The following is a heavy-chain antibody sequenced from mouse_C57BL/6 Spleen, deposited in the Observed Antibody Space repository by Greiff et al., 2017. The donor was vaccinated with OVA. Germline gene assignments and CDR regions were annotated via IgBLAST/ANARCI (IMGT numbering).Heavy chain of an antibody. CDR2: INPNNGGT. CDR3: ASPYGYGAMDY. CDR1: GYTFTDYY. D-gene: IGHD2-2*01. Sequence: VQLQQSGPELVKPGASVKISCKASGYTFTDYYMNWVKQSHGKSLEWIGDINPNNGGTSYNQKFKGKATLTLDKSSSTAYMELRSLTSEDSAVYYCASPYGYGAMDYWGQGTSVTVSS. J-gene: IGHJ4*01. V-gene: IGHV1-26*01.